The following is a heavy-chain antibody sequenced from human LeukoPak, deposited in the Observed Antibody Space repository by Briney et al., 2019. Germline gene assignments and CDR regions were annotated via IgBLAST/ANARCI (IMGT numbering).Heavy chain of an antibody. D-gene: IGHD2-15*01. Sequence: SETLSLTCTVPGGSLSSYYWSWIRQPPGKGLERIGYIYYSGSTNYNASLTNRVTISVATSKNQFSLKLSSVTAADTAVYYCAREVGYCSGGSCYSYFDYWGQGTLVTVSS. CDR3: AREVGYCSGGSCYSYFDY. CDR1: GGSLSSYY. J-gene: IGHJ4*02. CDR2: IYYSGST. V-gene: IGHV4-59*01.